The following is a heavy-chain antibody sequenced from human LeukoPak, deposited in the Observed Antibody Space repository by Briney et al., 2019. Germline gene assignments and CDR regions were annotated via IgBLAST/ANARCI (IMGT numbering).Heavy chain of an antibody. D-gene: IGHD3-22*01. J-gene: IGHJ5*02. CDR2: MYYSGTT. V-gene: IGHV4-30-4*01. CDR1: GGSTCSGDDI. CDR3: ARPYYYDSRIDP. Sequence: SETPFITSTVSGGSTCSGDDIRSWIRPPPGKGLEGIAFMYYSGTTYYNPSLKSRVTMSADTSKNQLSLKLSSVTAADTAVYYCARPYYYDSRIDPWGQGILVTVSS.